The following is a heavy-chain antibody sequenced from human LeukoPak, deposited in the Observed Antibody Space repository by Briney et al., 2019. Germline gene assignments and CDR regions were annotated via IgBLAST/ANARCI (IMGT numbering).Heavy chain of an antibody. J-gene: IGHJ4*02. CDR3: ARDPSGDFWSGYSHYFDY. CDR2: ISAYNGNT. V-gene: IGHV1-18*01. Sequence: GASVKVSCKASGYTFTSYGISWVRQAPGQGLEWMGWISAYNGNTNYAQKLQGRVTMTTDTSTSTAYMELRSLRSDDTAVYYCARDPSGDFWSGYSHYFDYWGQGTLVTVSS. D-gene: IGHD3-3*01. CDR1: GYTFTSYG.